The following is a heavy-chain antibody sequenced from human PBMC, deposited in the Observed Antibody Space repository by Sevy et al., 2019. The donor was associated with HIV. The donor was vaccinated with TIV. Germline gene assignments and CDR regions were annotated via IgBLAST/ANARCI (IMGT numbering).Heavy chain of an antibody. CDR2: ISSSSSTI. D-gene: IGHD6-19*01. J-gene: IGHJ6*02. CDR3: ASDSSGWAWDYYYGMDV. Sequence: GGSLRLSCAASGFTFSSYSMNWVRQAPGKGLEWVSYISSSSSTIYYADSVKGRFTMSRDNAKNSLYLQMNSLRDEDTAVYYCASDSSGWAWDYYYGMDVWGQGTTVTVSS. V-gene: IGHV3-48*02. CDR1: GFTFSSYS.